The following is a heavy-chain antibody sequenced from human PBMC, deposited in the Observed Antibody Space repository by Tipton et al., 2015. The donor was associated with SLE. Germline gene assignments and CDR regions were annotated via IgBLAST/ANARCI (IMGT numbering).Heavy chain of an antibody. CDR1: GFIFRTYH. D-gene: IGHD5-18*01. J-gene: IGHJ4*02. Sequence: SLRLSCAASGFIFRTYHMNWVRQAPGRGPEWVSSISSDSDYIFYADSVRGRFTISRDNAKSTLYLQMDILGAEDTAVYYCARGGYQHGFDLWGQGTVVSVSS. V-gene: IGHV3-21*01. CDR2: ISSDSDYI. CDR3: ARGGYQHGFDL.